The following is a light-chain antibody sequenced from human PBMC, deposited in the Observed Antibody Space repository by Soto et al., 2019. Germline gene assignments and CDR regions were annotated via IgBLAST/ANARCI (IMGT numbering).Light chain of an antibody. CDR1: SSDVGTYNL. CDR2: EGS. V-gene: IGLV2-23*01. CDR3: CSYAGSSTYV. Sequence: QSALTQPASVSGSPGQSITISCTGTSSDVGTYNLVSWYQHHPGKAPKLIIYEGSKRPSGVSNRFSGSKSGNTASLTISGLQAEDGADYYCCSYAGSSTYVFGTGTKLTVL. J-gene: IGLJ1*01.